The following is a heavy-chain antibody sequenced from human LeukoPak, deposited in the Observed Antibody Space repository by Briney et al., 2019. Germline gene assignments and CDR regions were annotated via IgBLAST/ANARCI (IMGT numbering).Heavy chain of an antibody. CDR1: GYTFTSYD. CDR3: ARYCSSTSCYPFP. Sequence: GASVKVSCKASGYTFTSYDINWVRQATGQGLEWMGWMNPNSGNTGYAQKFQGRVTMTRNTSISTAYMELGSLRSEDTAVYYCARYCSSTSCYPFPWGQGTLVTVSS. D-gene: IGHD2-2*01. CDR2: MNPNSGNT. J-gene: IGHJ5*02. V-gene: IGHV1-8*01.